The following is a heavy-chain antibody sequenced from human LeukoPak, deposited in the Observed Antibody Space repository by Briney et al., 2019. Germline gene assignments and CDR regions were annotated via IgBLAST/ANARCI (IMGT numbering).Heavy chain of an antibody. V-gene: IGHV4-4*07. CDR1: GGSISSYY. CDR3: ARDASVLRGVKFEYFQH. Sequence: PSETLSLTCTVSGGSISSYYWSWIRQPAGKGLEWIGRIYTSGSTNYNPSLKSRVTMSVDTSKNQFSLKLSSVTAADTAVYYCARDASVLRGVKFEYFQHWGQGTLVTVSS. D-gene: IGHD3-10*01. CDR2: IYTSGST. J-gene: IGHJ1*01.